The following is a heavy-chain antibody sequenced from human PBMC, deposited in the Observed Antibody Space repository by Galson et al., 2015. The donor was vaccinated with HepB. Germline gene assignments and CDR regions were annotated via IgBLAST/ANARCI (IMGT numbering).Heavy chain of an antibody. D-gene: IGHD2-2*01. CDR2: ISASGDRT. V-gene: IGHV3-23*01. J-gene: IGHJ5*01. CDR3: AKALPTANWFDS. CDR1: RFTFSNAW. Sequence: SLRLSCAASRFTFSNAWMSWVRQAPGKGLEWVSAISASGDRTFYADSVKGQFTITRDNSKNTVYFQMNSLRAEDTAVYYCAKALPTANWFDSWGQGTLVTVSS.